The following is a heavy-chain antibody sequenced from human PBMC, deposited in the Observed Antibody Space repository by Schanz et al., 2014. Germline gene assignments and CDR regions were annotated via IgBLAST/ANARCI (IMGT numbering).Heavy chain of an antibody. CDR2: ISAYNGHT. D-gene: IGHD2-2*01. V-gene: IGHV1-2*02. J-gene: IGHJ6*02. Sequence: QVQLVQSGAEVKKPGASVKVSCKASGYTFTSYYMHWVRQAPGQGLEWMGWISAYNGHTTYAQKFQGRVIMTEDTSTDTAYVELSRLTSEDTGVYYCATETSRTWFYNGVDVWGQGTRVTVSS. CDR1: GYTFTSYY. CDR3: ATETSRTWFYNGVDV.